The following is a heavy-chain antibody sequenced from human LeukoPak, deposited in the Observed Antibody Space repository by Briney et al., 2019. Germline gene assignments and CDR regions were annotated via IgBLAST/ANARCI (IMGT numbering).Heavy chain of an antibody. J-gene: IGHJ5*02. CDR1: GGSISITSYY. Sequence: SETLSLTCTVSGGSISITSYYWGWVRQPRGKGLEWIGSMFNSGSTYHNPSLKSRVTISIDTSKNQFSLKLSSVTAADTAVYYCAGGPRESYYNWFDRWGQGTLVTVSS. CDR3: AGGPRESYYNWFDR. CDR2: MFNSGST. V-gene: IGHV4-39*01. D-gene: IGHD3-10*01.